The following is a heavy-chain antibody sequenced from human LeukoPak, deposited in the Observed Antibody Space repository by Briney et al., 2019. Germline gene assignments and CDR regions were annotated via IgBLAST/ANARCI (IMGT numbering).Heavy chain of an antibody. D-gene: IGHD3-10*01. CDR3: ARVVLLWFGELVDAFHI. CDR2: IKQDGSEK. Sequence: PGGSLRLSCAASGFTFSSYWMSWVRQAPGKGLEWVANIKQDGSEKYYVDSVKGRFTISRDNAKNPLYLQMNSLRAEDTVVYYCARVVLLWFGELVDAFHIWGQGTMVTVSS. CDR1: GFTFSSYW. V-gene: IGHV3-7*01. J-gene: IGHJ3*02.